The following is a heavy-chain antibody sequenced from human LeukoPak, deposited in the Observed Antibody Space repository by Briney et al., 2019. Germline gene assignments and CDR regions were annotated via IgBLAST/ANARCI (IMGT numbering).Heavy chain of an antibody. D-gene: IGHD6-19*01. Sequence: PGGSLRLSCAASGFTFSSYEMNWVRQAPGKGLEWVSYISSSGSTIYYADSVKGRFTISRDNAKNSLYLQMNSLRAEDTAVYYCARVAAVAGTCYYYYMDVWGKGTTVTISS. V-gene: IGHV3-48*03. CDR1: GFTFSSYE. CDR3: ARVAAVAGTCYYYYMDV. J-gene: IGHJ6*03. CDR2: ISSSGSTI.